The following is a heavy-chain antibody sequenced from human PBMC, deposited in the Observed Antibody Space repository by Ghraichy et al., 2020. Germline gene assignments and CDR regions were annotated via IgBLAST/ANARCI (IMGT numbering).Heavy chain of an antibody. V-gene: IGHV3-7*01. D-gene: IGHD1-7*01. CDR2: INRDGNDK. CDR1: GFTFSSHW. CDR3: ATNSAWNYGY. J-gene: IGHJ4*02. Sequence: GGSLRLSCAASGFTFSSHWMSWVRQAPGKGLEWVANINRDGNDKYYMGSVRGRFTISRDNAKNSLYLQMNSLRAEDTAVYHYATNSAWNYGYWGQGTLVTVSS.